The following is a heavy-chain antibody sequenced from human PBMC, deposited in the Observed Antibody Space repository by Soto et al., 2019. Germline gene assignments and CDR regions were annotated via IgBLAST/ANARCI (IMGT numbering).Heavy chain of an antibody. D-gene: IGHD6-13*01. CDR3: AIPLPKQQLVRGAFDH. Sequence: QVQLVQSGAEVKKPGSSVKLSCKPSGGTFRNYAINWVRQAPGQGLEWMGGSIPVFGTANYAQTFQGRFTITADESPSTAYMELSSLRSEATAVYYCAIPLPKQQLVRGAFDHWCQRTLVTVAS. CDR1: GGTFRNYA. CDR2: SIPVFGTA. J-gene: IGHJ4*02. V-gene: IGHV1-69*01.